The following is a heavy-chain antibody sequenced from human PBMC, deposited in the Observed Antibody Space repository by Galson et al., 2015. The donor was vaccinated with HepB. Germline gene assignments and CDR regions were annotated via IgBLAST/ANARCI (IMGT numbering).Heavy chain of an antibody. Sequence: SVKVSCKASGGTFSSYAIGWVRQAPGQGLEWMGGIIPIFGTANYAQKFQGRVTITADKSTSTAYMELSSLRSEDTAVYYCAILPSAGLERLVHYYYGMDVWGQGTTVTVSS. D-gene: IGHD1-1*01. CDR2: IIPIFGTA. V-gene: IGHV1-69*06. J-gene: IGHJ6*02. CDR3: AILPSAGLERLVHYYYGMDV. CDR1: GGTFSSYA.